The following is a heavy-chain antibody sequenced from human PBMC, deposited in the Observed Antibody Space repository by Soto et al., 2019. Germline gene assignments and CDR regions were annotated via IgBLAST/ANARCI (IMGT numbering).Heavy chain of an antibody. Sequence: QVQLQESGPGLVKASETLSLTCTVSGDSINNYYWGWIRQPPGKGLEWIGYIYYSGGTKYNPSLRGRVTISVDTSKDQFTLTLTSLPAADTAVYYCARDRGFYGLDVWGRGTTVTVS. V-gene: IGHV4-59*01. CDR3: ARDRGFYGLDV. J-gene: IGHJ6*02. CDR1: GDSINNYY. D-gene: IGHD3-10*01. CDR2: IYYSGGT.